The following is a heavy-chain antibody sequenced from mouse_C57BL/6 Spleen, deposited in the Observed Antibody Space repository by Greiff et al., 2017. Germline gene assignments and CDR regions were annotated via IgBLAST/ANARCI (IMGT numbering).Heavy chain of an antibody. CDR1: GYTFTDYN. V-gene: IGHV1-18*01. D-gene: IGHD1-2*01. J-gene: IGHJ1*03. CDR2: INPNNGGT. CDR3: ARGGLHYYYGYCDV. Sequence: EVQLQQSGPELVKPGASVKIPCKASGYTFTDYNMDWVKQSHGKSLEWIGDINPNNGGTIYNQKFKGKATLAVDKSSSTAYMELRSLTSEDTAVYDSARGGLHYYYGYCDVWGTGTTVTVSA.